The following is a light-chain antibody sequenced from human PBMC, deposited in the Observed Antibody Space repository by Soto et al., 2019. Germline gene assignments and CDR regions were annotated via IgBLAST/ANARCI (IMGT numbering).Light chain of an antibody. J-gene: IGLJ2*01. CDR2: RNN. CDR3: AAWDGSLGGYVV. CDR1: SSNIGSNY. Sequence: QSALTQPPSASGTPGQRVTISCSGRSSNIGSNYVYWYQQLPGTAPKLLIYRNNQRPSGVPDRIAGSKSGTSASLDISGLRSEGDADYYWAAWDGSLGGYVVFGGGSKVTVL. V-gene: IGLV1-47*01.